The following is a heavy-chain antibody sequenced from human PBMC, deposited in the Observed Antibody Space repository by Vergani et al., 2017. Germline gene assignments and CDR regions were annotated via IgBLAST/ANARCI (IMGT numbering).Heavy chain of an antibody. Sequence: QMQLVQSGPEVKKPGTSVKVSCKASGFTFTSSAMQWVRQARGQRLEWIGWIVVGSGNTNYAQKFQERVTITRDMSTSTAYMELRSLRSDDTAVYYCARVNQYCSSTSCYLDYWGQGTLVTVSS. CDR1: GFTFTSSA. CDR2: IVVGSGNT. V-gene: IGHV1-58*02. CDR3: ARVNQYCSSTSCYLDY. D-gene: IGHD2-2*01. J-gene: IGHJ4*02.